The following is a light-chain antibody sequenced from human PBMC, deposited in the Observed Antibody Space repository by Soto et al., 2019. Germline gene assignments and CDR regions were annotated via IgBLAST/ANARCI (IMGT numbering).Light chain of an antibody. CDR3: APWDDSLKGPV. CDR2: EVS. J-gene: IGLJ3*02. V-gene: IGLV2-14*02. Sequence: QSALTQPASVSGSPGQSITISCTGTSSDVGSYNLVSWYQQHPGKAPKLLIYEVSKRPSGVSTRFSGSKSGTSASLAISGLQSEDEADYYCAPWDDSLKGPVFGGGTKVTVL. CDR1: SSDVGSYNL.